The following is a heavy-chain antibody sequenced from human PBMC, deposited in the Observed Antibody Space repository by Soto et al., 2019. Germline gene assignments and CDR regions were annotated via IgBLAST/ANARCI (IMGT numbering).Heavy chain of an antibody. V-gene: IGHV3-23*01. Sequence: PGGSLRLSCAASGFTFSNHAMSWVRQAPGKGLEWVSVISGSGGSTYYADSVKGRFTISRDNSKNTLYLQMNSLRAEDTAGYYCARRGPGTYFDYWGQGTLVTVSS. D-gene: IGHD6-13*01. CDR1: GFTFSNHA. CDR3: ARRGPGTYFDY. CDR2: ISGSGGST. J-gene: IGHJ4*02.